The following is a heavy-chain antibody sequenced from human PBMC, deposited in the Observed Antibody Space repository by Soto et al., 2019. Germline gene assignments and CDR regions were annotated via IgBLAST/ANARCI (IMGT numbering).Heavy chain of an antibody. J-gene: IGHJ6*02. CDR2: IIPIFGTA. Sequence: SVKVSCKASGGTFSSYAISWVRQAPGQGLEWMGGIIPIFGTANYAQKFQGRVTITADKSTSTAYMELSSLRSEDTAVYYCAXGQQLVRANYYYYGMDVWGQGTTVTVSS. CDR3: AXGQQLVRANYYYYGMDV. V-gene: IGHV1-69*06. D-gene: IGHD6-13*01. CDR1: GGTFSSYA.